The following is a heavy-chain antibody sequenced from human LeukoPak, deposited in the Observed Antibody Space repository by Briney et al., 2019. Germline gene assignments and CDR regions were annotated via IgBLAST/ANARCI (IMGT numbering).Heavy chain of an antibody. CDR2: INRSGSP. D-gene: IGHD2-2*01. CDR3: AGGVSSVVVPAAILGFDP. V-gene: IGHV4-34*01. Sequence: SETLSLTCAVFGGSLSGYYRSWIRQPPGKGLEWIAEINRSGSPNYNPSLKSRVTISVDTSENQFSLKLSSVTAANTAVYYCAGGVSSVVVPAAILGFDPWGQGTLVTVSS. J-gene: IGHJ5*02. CDR1: GGSLSGYY.